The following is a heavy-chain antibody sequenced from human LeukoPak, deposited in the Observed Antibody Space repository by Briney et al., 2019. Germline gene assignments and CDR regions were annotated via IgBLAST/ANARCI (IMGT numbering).Heavy chain of an antibody. V-gene: IGHV4-61*02. CDR2: IYTSGST. CDR1: GGSISSGSYY. Sequence: SETLSLTCTVSGGSISSGSYYWSWIRQPAGKGLEWIGRIYTSGSTNYNPSLKSRVTISVDTSKNQFSLKLSSVTAADTAVYYCARSLAAYYYDSSAYPDDYWGQGTLVTVSS. J-gene: IGHJ4*02. CDR3: ARSLAAYYYDSSAYPDDY. D-gene: IGHD3-22*01.